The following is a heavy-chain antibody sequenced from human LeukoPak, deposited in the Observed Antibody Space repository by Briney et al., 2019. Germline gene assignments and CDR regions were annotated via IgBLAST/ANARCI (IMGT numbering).Heavy chain of an antibody. D-gene: IGHD5-12*01. CDR3: AKDAVATRAEYYFDY. J-gene: IGHJ4*02. V-gene: IGHV3-23*01. CDR2: ISGSGGST. Sequence: GGSLRLSCVASGFSFTTHAMGWVRQAPGKGLEWVSHISGSGGSTKYSGSVKGRFTISRDNSKNTLYLQMNSLRAEDTAVYYCAKDAVATRAEYYFDYWGQGTLVTVSS. CDR1: GFSFTTHA.